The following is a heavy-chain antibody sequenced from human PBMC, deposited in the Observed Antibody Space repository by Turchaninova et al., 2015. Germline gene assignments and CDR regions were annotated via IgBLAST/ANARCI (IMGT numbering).Heavy chain of an antibody. V-gene: IGHV4-38-2*01. Sequence: QVQLQESGPGLVELSETLSLTCAVSGYPISSVYYWGWIRQPPGKGLEWIGTTYHRGSTYYNPSLKSRVSISLDTSKNQLSLKLYSVTAADSAVYYCARQIAAAGTFYFQDWGQGALVTVSS. D-gene: IGHD6-13*01. CDR1: GYPISSVYY. CDR2: TYHRGST. CDR3: ARQIAAAGTFYFQD. J-gene: IGHJ1*01.